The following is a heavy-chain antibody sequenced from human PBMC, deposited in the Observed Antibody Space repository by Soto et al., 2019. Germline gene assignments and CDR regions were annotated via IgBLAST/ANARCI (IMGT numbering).Heavy chain of an antibody. CDR2: INHSGST. J-gene: IGHJ6*02. Sequence: SETLSLTCAVYGGSFSGYYWSWIRQPPGKGLEWIGEINHSGSTNYNPSLKSRVTISVDTSKNQFSLKLSSVTAADTAVYYCARDPLYFPLGYYGMDVWGQGTTVTVSS. V-gene: IGHV4-34*01. CDR3: ARDPLYFPLGYYGMDV. CDR1: GGSFSGYY. D-gene: IGHD3-16*01.